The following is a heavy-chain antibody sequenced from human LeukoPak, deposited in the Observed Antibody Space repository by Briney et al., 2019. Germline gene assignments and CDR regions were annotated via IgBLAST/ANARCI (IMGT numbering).Heavy chain of an antibody. CDR3: ARVGDGRGGYDPIPFDY. D-gene: IGHD5-12*01. CDR2: ISSSSRTI. J-gene: IGHJ4*02. V-gene: IGHV3-48*02. CDR1: GFTFSSYS. Sequence: QTGGSLRLSCAASGFTFSSYSMNWVRQAPGKGLEWVSYISSSSRTIYYADSVKDRFTISRDNAKNSLYLQMNSLRDEDTAVYYCARVGDGRGGYDPIPFDYWGQGTLVTVSS.